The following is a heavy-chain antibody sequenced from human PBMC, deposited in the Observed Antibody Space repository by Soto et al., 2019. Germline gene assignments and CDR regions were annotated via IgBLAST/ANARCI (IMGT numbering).Heavy chain of an antibody. V-gene: IGHV1-46*01. CDR1: GYTFTTYN. D-gene: IGHD3-10*01. J-gene: IGHJ4*02. CDR2: INPSVGST. CDR3: ARAGPGYLDY. Sequence: QVQLVQSGAEVRKPGASVKVSCKASGYTFTTYNMHWVRQAPGQGLEWMGVINPSVGSTSYAQKFQXXVXMXXDPPASTVYMELSSLRSEDPAVYYGARAGPGYLDYWGQGTLVTVSS.